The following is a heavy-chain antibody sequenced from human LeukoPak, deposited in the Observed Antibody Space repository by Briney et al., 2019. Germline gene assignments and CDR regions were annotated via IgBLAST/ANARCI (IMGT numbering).Heavy chain of an antibody. Sequence: SETLSLTCTVSGGSISSGGYYWSWIRQHPGKGLEWIGYIYYSGSTYYNPSLKSRVTISVDRSKNQFSLRLSSVTAADTAVYYCARARPGGAFDIWGQGTMVTVSS. CDR1: GGSISSGGYY. J-gene: IGHJ3*02. CDR3: ARARPGGAFDI. V-gene: IGHV4-31*03. D-gene: IGHD3-16*01. CDR2: IYYSGST.